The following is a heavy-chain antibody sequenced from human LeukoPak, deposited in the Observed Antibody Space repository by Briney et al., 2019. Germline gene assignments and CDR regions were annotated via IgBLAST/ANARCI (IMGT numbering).Heavy chain of an antibody. V-gene: IGHV1-46*01. D-gene: IGHD5-24*01. J-gene: IGHJ4*02. CDR1: EYTFTSYY. CDR3: ASGRDGYNHDY. Sequence: ASVKLSCKASEYTFTSYYMHWVRQAPGQGLEWMGIINPSGGSTSYAQKFQGRVTMTRDTSTSTVYMELSSLRSEDTAVYYCASGRDGYNHDYWGQGTLVTVSS. CDR2: INPSGGST.